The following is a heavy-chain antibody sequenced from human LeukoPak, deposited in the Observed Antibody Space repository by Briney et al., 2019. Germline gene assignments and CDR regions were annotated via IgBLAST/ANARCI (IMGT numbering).Heavy chain of an antibody. V-gene: IGHV3-11*01. CDR2: ISSSGSTI. J-gene: IGHJ4*02. CDR3: ARATVTTDFDY. D-gene: IGHD4-17*01. CDR1: GFTFSSYW. Sequence: GSLRLSCAASGFTFSSYWMSWIRQAPGKGLEWVSYISSSGSTIYYADSVKGRFTISRDNAKNSLYLQMNSLRAEDTAVYYCARATVTTDFDYWGQGTLVTVSS.